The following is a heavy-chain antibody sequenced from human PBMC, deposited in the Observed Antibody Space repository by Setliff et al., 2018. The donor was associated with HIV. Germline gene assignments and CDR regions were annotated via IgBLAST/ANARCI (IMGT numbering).Heavy chain of an antibody. CDR2: FDPEDGET. CDR1: GYTLTELS. J-gene: IGHJ6*02. CDR3: ATASPGQQPYYYYYYGMDV. D-gene: IGHD6-13*01. V-gene: IGHV1-24*01. Sequence: GASVKVSCKVSGYTLTELSRHWVRQASGKGLEWMGGFDPEDGETIYAQKFQGRVTMTEDTSTDTAYMELSSLRSEDTAVYYCATASPGQQPYYYYYYGMDVWGQGTTVTVSS.